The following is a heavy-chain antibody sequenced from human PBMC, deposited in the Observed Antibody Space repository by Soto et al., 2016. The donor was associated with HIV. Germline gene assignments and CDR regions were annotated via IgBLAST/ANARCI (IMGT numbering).Heavy chain of an antibody. CDR1: GFSFSGYA. J-gene: IGHJ4*02. CDR3: ATGVTGALPFDY. V-gene: IGHV3-73*01. CDR2: IRSKGNSYAT. D-gene: IGHD2-21*02. Sequence: EVQLVESGGGLVQPGESLKLSCAASGFSFSGYAIYWVRQASGKGLELVGQIRSKGNSYATTYSASVRGRFSISRDDSKNTAFLQMNSLTIEDTAVYYCATGVTGALPFDYWGQGTLVPRLL.